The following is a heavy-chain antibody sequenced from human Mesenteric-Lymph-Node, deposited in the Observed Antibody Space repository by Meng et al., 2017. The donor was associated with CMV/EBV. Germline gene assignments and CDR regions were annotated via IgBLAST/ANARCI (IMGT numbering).Heavy chain of an antibody. Sequence: GGSLRLSCAASGFLFNSYAMSWVRQAPGKGLEWVSVTYSGGSSSYYADSLKGRFTISRDNSKNTLYLQMNSLRVEDTAVYYCAKDLDYSNPYYFDYWGQGMLVTVSS. CDR2: TYSGGSSS. V-gene: IGHV3-23*03. J-gene: IGHJ4*02. CDR1: GFLFNSYA. CDR3: AKDLDYSNPYYFDY. D-gene: IGHD4-11*01.